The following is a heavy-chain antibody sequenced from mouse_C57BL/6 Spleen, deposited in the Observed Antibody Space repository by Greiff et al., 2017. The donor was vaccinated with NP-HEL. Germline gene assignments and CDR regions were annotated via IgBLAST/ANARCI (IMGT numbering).Heavy chain of an antibody. Sequence: EVMLVESGGGLVQPGGSMKLSCVASGFTFSNYWMNWVRQSPEKGLEWVAQIRLKSDNYATHYAESVKGRFTISRDDSKSSVYLQMNNLRAEDTGIYYYTDGSSYGGFAYWGQGTLVTVSA. CDR3: TDGSSYGGFAY. D-gene: IGHD1-1*01. CDR1: GFTFSNYW. J-gene: IGHJ3*01. CDR2: IRLKSDNYAT. V-gene: IGHV6-3*01.